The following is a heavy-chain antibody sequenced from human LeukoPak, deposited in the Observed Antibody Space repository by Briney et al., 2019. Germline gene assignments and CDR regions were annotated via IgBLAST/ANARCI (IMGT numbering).Heavy chain of an antibody. CDR1: GVLLSSQS. J-gene: IGHJ4*02. Sequence: GGSLRVSCAGSASGVLLSSQSMLCLRAAPEKALVWISYIHSSANYIFYAASVKGRFADSRANARNSLFLQMNNLRAEDTAIYYCAREYNSRATFDYWGQGTLVSVSS. CDR2: IHSSANYI. D-gene: IGHD1-20*01. CDR3: AREYNSRATFDY. V-gene: IGHV3-21*05.